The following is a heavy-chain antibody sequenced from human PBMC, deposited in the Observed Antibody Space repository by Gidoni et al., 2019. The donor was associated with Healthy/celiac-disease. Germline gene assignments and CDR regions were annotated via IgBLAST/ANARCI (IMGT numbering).Heavy chain of an antibody. D-gene: IGHD2-15*01. CDR1: GGSISSSSYY. V-gene: IGHV4-39*01. Sequence: QLQLQESGPGLVKPSETLSLTCTVSGGSISSSSYYWGWIRQPPGKGLEWIGSIYYSGSTYYNPSLKSRVTISVDTSKNQFSLKLSSVSAADTAVYYCARHIGGGSHPLDYWGQGTLVNVSS. CDR2: IYYSGST. CDR3: ARHIGGGSHPLDY. J-gene: IGHJ4*02.